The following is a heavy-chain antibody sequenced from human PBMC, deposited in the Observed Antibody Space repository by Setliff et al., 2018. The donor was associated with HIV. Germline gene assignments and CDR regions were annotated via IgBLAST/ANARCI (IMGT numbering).Heavy chain of an antibody. V-gene: IGHV4-30-4*08. D-gene: IGHD3-22*01. CDR2: TFHTGYT. CDR3: ASFYDNSGWFYFDY. J-gene: IGHJ4*02. CDR1: GDSIRSGDYY. Sequence: SETLSLTCTVSGDSIRSGDYYWSWIRQSPEKGLEWIGYTFHTGYTYYNPSLKSRIIISVDLSKNQLSLELTSVTAADTAIYYCASFYDNSGWFYFDYWGQGTLVTVSS.